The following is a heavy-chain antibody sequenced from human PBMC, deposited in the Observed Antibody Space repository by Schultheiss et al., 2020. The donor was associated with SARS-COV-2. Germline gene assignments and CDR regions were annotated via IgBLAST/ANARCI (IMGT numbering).Heavy chain of an antibody. D-gene: IGHD4/OR15-4a*01. Sequence: SETLSLTCAVSGYSISSGYYWGWIRQPPGKGLEWIGYIYYSGSTNYNPSLKSRVTISVDTSKNQFSLKLSSVTAADTAVYYCARDGYGATEGWFDPWGQGTLVTVSS. CDR3: ARDGYGATEGWFDP. J-gene: IGHJ5*02. V-gene: IGHV4-38-2*02. CDR1: GYSISSGYY. CDR2: IYYSGST.